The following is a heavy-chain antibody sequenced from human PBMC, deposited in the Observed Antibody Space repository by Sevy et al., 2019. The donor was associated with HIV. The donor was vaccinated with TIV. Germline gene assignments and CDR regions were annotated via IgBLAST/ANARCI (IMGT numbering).Heavy chain of an antibody. CDR3: ARAYYCVSSGYSGLDY. Sequence: ASVKVSCKASGYTFTGYYMHWVRQAPGQGLEWMGWINPNSGGTNYTQKFQGRVTMTRDTSISTAYMELSRLRSDDTAVYYCARAYYCVSSGYSGLDYWGQGTLVTVSS. D-gene: IGHD3-22*01. CDR1: GYTFTGYY. J-gene: IGHJ4*02. CDR2: INPNSGGT. V-gene: IGHV1-2*02.